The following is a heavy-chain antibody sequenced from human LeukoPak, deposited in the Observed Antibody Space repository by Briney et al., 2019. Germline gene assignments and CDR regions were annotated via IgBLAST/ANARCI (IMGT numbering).Heavy chain of an antibody. Sequence: GGSLRLSCAGSGFSFSSYWMHWVRQAPGKGLVWVSRINSDGSSTSYADSVKGRFTISRDNAKNTLYLQMNSLRAEDTAVYYCARDRPIVGATRFDPWGQGTLVTVSS. V-gene: IGHV3-74*01. CDR2: INSDGSST. D-gene: IGHD1-26*01. CDR1: GFSFSSYW. J-gene: IGHJ5*02. CDR3: ARDRPIVGATRFDP.